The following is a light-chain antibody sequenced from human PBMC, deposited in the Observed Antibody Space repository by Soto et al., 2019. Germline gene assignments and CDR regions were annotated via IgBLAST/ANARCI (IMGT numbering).Light chain of an antibody. CDR2: KAS. CDR1: RSISAW. V-gene: IGKV1-5*03. Sequence: DIQMTQSPSTLSASLGDRVTITCRASRSISAWLAWYQLKPGKATKLLIYKASTIKTGVPSRLRGSGSGTEFTLTISSLQPDDFAAYYCQQYNSNPLTFGGGNKVEIK. J-gene: IGKJ4*01. CDR3: QQYNSNPLT.